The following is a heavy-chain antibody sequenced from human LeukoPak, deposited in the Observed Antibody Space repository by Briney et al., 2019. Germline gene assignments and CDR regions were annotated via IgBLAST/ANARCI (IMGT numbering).Heavy chain of an antibody. CDR2: IGSNGRSQ. CDR1: GXTFSNYG. J-gene: IGHJ5*02. CDR3: ARGYSYGELNWFDP. Sequence: GGSLRLSCTASGXTFSNYGMHWVRQAPGKGLEWVAVIGSNGRSQYYADSVKGRFTISRGNSRNTLYLQMNSLRAEDTAVYYCARGYSYGELNWFDPWGQGTLVTVSS. D-gene: IGHD5-18*01. V-gene: IGHV3-33*08.